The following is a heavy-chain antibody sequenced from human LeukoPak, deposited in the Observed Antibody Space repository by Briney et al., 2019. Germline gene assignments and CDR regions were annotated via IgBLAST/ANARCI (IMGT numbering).Heavy chain of an antibody. CDR2: IYYSGST. CDR1: GGSISSYY. Sequence: SETLSLTCTVSGGSISSYYWSWIRQPPGKGLEWIGYIYYSGSTNYNPSLKSRVTISVDTSKNQFSLKLSSVTAADTAVYYCAYPSQQLFAFDIWGQGTMVTVSS. CDR3: AYPSQQLFAFDI. D-gene: IGHD6-13*01. J-gene: IGHJ3*02. V-gene: IGHV4-59*01.